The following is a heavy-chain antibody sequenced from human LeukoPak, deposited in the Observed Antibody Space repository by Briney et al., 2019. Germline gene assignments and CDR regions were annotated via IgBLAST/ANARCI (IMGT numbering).Heavy chain of an antibody. CDR3: ARDAQTRYNWNDHYFDY. CDR1: GFTFSNYW. CDR2: IKQDGSEK. V-gene: IGHV3-7*01. Sequence: GGSLRLSCAASGFTFSNYWMSWVRQAPGKGLEWVANIKQDGSEKYYVDSVKGRFTISRDNAKNSLYLQMNSLRAEDTAVYYCARDAQTRYNWNDHYFDYWGQGTLVTVSS. J-gene: IGHJ4*02. D-gene: IGHD1-20*01.